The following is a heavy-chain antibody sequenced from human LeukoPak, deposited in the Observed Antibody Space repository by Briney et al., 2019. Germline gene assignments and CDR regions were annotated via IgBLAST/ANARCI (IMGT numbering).Heavy chain of an antibody. CDR3: ARGAITSGNYFDP. CDR1: GASITSYF. J-gene: IGHJ5*02. V-gene: IGHV4-59*01. CDR2: ISHSGTT. Sequence: SETLSLTCAVSGASITSYFWSWIRRPPEKGLEWIGYISHSGTTNYNPSLKSRVTISQDTSKNQLSLKVNSVTAADTAVYYCARGAITSGNYFDPWGQGTLLTVSS. D-gene: IGHD2-2*01.